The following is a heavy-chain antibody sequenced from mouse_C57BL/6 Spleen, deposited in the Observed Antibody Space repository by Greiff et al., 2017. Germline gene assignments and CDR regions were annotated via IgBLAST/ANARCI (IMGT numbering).Heavy chain of an antibody. D-gene: IGHD1-1*01. V-gene: IGHV1-15*01. CDR3: TRSYYGSSYAWFAY. Sequence: VQLQQSGAELVRPGASVTLSCKASGYTFTDYEMHWVKQTPVHGLEWIGAIDPETGGTAYNQKFKGKAILSADKSSSTADMELRSLTSEDSAVYYCTRSYYGSSYAWFAYWGQGTLVTVSA. CDR1: GYTFTDYE. CDR2: IDPETGGT. J-gene: IGHJ3*01.